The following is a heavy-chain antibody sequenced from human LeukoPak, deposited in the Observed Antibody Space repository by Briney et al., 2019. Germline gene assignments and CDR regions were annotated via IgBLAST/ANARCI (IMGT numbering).Heavy chain of an antibody. CDR2: MYNGGTT. CDR1: GFTVSSNY. CDR3: AKENYYYHMDV. Sequence: PGGSLRRSCAGSGFTVSSNYMNWVRQAPGKGLEWVSVMYNGGTTYYADSVKGRFTISGDNSKNTLYLQMNSLRAEDTAVYYCAKENYYYHMDVWGKGTTVTVSS. V-gene: IGHV3-53*01. J-gene: IGHJ6*03.